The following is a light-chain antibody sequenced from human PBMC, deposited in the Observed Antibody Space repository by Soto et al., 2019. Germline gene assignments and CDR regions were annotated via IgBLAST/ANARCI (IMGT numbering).Light chain of an antibody. Sequence: EIVLTQSPGTLSLSPGERATISCRASQSVSSSYLAWYQQKLGQAPRLLIYGTSSRATAIPDRFSGSGFGTDFTLTFSRLEPEDFAVYHCQQYGSSSWTFGQGTKVDIK. V-gene: IGKV3-20*01. CDR3: QQYGSSSWT. CDR1: QSVSSSY. CDR2: GTS. J-gene: IGKJ1*01.